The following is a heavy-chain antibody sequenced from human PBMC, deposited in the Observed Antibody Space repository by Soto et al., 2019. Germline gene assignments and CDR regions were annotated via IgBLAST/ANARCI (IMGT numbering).Heavy chain of an antibody. CDR2: IDYNEINQ. V-gene: IGHV3-33*01. J-gene: IGHJ4*02. Sequence: SLSLSWVASGFTFCNYGMHWVRQAPGKGLEWVAGIDYNEINQYYIDRVKGRFTISRDQSKNTLYLQMNSLRAEDTAVYYCARDFCPVTTCYYLWGQGVLVTVSS. CDR3: ARDFCPVTTCYYL. D-gene: IGHD2-2*01. CDR1: GFTFCNYG.